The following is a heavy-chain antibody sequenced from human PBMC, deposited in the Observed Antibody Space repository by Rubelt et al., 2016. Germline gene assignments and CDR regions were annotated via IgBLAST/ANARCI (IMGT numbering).Heavy chain of an antibody. D-gene: IGHD3-22*01. J-gene: IGHJ4*02. CDR1: SFS. V-gene: IGHV3-48*01. CDR3: ARDGDDTVDLDF. Sequence: SFSMSWVRQVPGKGLEWVSWISTSGSTIFYADSVKGRFTISRDNARDNAKSSLYLQMDSLRADDTAVYYCARDGDDTVDLDFWGQGTLVTVSS. CDR2: ISTSGSTI.